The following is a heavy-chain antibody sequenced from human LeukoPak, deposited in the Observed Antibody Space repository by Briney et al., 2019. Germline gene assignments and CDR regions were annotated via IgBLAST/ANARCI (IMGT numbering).Heavy chain of an antibody. Sequence: ASAKVSSKASGDSSTSYYMYWVRQEPGQRREWMGIIKPSGGGTNYAQNFQGGDTTTTDTTTSTVYMEQNSLRSEDTGMYYCARDNSRNSSDCWVRATLV. D-gene: IGHD4-23*01. V-gene: IGHV1-46*01. CDR1: GDSSTSYY. J-gene: IGHJ4*02. CDR2: IKPSGGGT. CDR3: ARDNSRNSSDC.